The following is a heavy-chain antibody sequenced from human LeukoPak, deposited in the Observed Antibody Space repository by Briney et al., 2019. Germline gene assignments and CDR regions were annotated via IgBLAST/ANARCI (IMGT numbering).Heavy chain of an antibody. J-gene: IGHJ5*02. D-gene: IGHD4-11*01. CDR1: GFTFSSYW. Sequence: GGSLRLSCAASGFTFSSYWKSWVRQAPGKGLEWVANIKQDGSEKYYVDSVKGRFTISRDNAKNSLYLQMNSLRAEDTAVFYCARDFDYSSNWFDPWGQGTLVTVSS. CDR2: IKQDGSEK. V-gene: IGHV3-7*01. CDR3: ARDFDYSSNWFDP.